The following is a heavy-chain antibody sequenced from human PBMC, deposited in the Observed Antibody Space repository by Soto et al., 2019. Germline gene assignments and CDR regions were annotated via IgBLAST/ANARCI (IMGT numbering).Heavy chain of an antibody. J-gene: IGHJ4*02. D-gene: IGHD1-26*01. Sequence: GASVKVSCKVSGYTLTELSMHWVRQAPGKGLEWMGGFDPEDGETIYAQKFQGRVTMTEDTSTDTAYMELSSLRSEDTAVYYCATVYLEWGLHPRFDYWGQGTLVTVSS. CDR1: GYTLTELS. CDR3: ATVYLEWGLHPRFDY. CDR2: FDPEDGET. V-gene: IGHV1-24*01.